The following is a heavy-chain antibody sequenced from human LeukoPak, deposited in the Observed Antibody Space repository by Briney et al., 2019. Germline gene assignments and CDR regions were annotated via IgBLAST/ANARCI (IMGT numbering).Heavy chain of an antibody. Sequence: SETLSLTCTVSGGSINSYYWGWIRQPAGKGLEWIGRIYTTGSNNYNPSLKSRVTISVDTSKNQFSLKLTSVTAADTAMYYCARAGYTISYYSLDYWGQGTLVTVSS. CDR2: IYTTGSN. J-gene: IGHJ4*02. CDR3: ARAGYTISYYSLDY. CDR1: GGSINSYY. V-gene: IGHV4-4*07. D-gene: IGHD1-26*01.